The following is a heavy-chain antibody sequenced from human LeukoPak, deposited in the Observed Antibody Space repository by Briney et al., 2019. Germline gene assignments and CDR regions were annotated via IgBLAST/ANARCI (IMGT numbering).Heavy chain of an antibody. CDR1: GFISFSNYR. D-gene: IGHD2-2*01. Sequence: GGSLRLSCAASGFISFSNYRIHWVRQAPGKGLVWVSRIKGDGRGTIYADSVKGRFTISRDNARNTVYLQMDSLRVEDTAVYYCARDRNYQLSPPWGQGTLVTVSS. J-gene: IGHJ4*02. CDR2: IKGDGRGT. CDR3: ARDRNYQLSPP. V-gene: IGHV3-74*01.